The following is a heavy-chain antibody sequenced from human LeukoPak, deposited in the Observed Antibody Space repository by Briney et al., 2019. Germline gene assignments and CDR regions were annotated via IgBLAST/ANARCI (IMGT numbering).Heavy chain of an antibody. J-gene: IGHJ4*02. CDR2: IKQDGSEK. Sequence: PGGSLRLSCAASGFTFSSYWMSWVRQAPGKGLEWVANIKQDGSEKYYVDSVKGRFTISRDNAKNSLYLQMNSLRAEDTAVYYCARSGSGWEGCFDYWGQGTLVTVSS. V-gene: IGHV3-7*01. CDR1: GFTFSSYW. D-gene: IGHD6-19*01. CDR3: ARSGSGWEGCFDY.